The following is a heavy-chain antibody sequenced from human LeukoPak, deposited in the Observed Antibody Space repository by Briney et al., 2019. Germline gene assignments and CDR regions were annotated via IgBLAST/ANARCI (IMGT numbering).Heavy chain of an antibody. Sequence: SVHVSFKASGYTFTCYYMHWVRQAPGQGLEWMGWINPNSGGTNYAQKFQGRVTMTRDTSISTAYMELSRLRSDDTAVYYCARDLADIVVVPAAPDYWGQGTLVTVSS. J-gene: IGHJ4*02. CDR1: GYTFTCYY. CDR3: ARDLADIVVVPAAPDY. D-gene: IGHD2-2*01. CDR2: INPNSGGT. V-gene: IGHV1-2*02.